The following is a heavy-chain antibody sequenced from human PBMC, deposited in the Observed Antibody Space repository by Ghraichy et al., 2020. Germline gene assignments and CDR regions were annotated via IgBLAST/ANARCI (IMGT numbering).Heavy chain of an antibody. CDR2: INHSGGT. CDR3: ARGWYSGYDLTFDY. J-gene: IGHJ4*02. CDR1: GGSFSGYY. D-gene: IGHD5-12*01. V-gene: IGHV4-34*01. Sequence: SKTLSLTCAVYGGSFSGYYWSWIRQPPGKGLEWIGEINHSGGTNYNPSLKSRVTISVDTSKNQFSLKLSSVTAADTAVYYCARGWYSGYDLTFDYWGQGTLVTVSS.